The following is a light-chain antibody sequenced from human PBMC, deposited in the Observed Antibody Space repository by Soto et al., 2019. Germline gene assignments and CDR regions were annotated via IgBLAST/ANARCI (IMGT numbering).Light chain of an antibody. Sequence: IQMNQSPSTLSASVGDRVTISCRASQDISTHSAWFAQKPGRAPQLLIYAASTLHSGVPSRFSGSGSGTDFTLTISSLKHEDFATYYCQHLNTYPITFGPGTRLEIK. V-gene: IGKV1-9*01. CDR2: AAS. CDR1: QDISTH. J-gene: IGKJ5*01. CDR3: QHLNTYPIT.